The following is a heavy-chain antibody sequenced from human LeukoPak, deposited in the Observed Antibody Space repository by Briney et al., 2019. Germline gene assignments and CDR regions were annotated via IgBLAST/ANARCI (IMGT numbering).Heavy chain of an antibody. Sequence: SETLSLTCTVSGGSISSYYWSWIRQPPGKGLEWIGYIYYSGSTNYNPSLKSRVTISVDTSKNQFSLKLSSVTTADTAVYYCARGRIAAAGVTFDYWGQGTLVTVSS. CDR1: GGSISSYY. V-gene: IGHV4-59*01. CDR3: ARGRIAAAGVTFDY. J-gene: IGHJ4*02. CDR2: IYYSGST. D-gene: IGHD6-13*01.